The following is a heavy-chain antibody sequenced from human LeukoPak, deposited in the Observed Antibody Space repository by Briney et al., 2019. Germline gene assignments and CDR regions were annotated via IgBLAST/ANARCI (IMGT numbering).Heavy chain of an antibody. D-gene: IGHD5-12*01. V-gene: IGHV4-34*01. CDR1: GGSFSGYY. CDR3: ARDDSGYEPLPIYYYYYYMDV. J-gene: IGHJ6*03. CDR2: INHSGST. Sequence: SETLSLTCAVYGGSFSGYYWSWIRQPPGKGLEWIGEINHSGSTNYNPSLKSRVTISVDTSKNQFSLKLSSVTAADTAVYYCARDDSGYEPLPIYYYYYYMDVWGKGTTVTISS.